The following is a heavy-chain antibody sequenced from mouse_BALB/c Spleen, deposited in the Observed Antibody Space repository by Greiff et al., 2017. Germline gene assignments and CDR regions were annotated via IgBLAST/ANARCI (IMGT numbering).Heavy chain of an antibody. CDR1: GYTFSSYW. CDR3: ARGYGYPYAMDY. D-gene: IGHD1-2*01. CDR2: ILPGSGST. Sequence: QVQLQQSGAELMKPGASVKISCKATGYTFSSYWIEWVKQRPGHGLEWIGEILPGSGSTNYNEKFKGKATFTADISSNTAYMQLSSLTSEDSAVYYCARGYGYPYAMDYWGQGTSVTVSS. V-gene: IGHV1-9*01. J-gene: IGHJ4*01.